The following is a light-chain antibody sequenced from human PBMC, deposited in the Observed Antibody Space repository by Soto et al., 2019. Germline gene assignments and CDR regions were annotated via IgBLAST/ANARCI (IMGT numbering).Light chain of an antibody. CDR1: QSVSSNY. V-gene: IGKV3-20*01. CDR2: GAS. CDR3: QQYGGSPRT. Sequence: IVLTQSPGTLSLSPGERATLSCRASQSVSSNYLAWYQQKSGQAPRLLIYGASSRATAIPDRFSGSGSGTDFTLTISRLEPEDFAVYYCQQYGGSPRTFGQGTKVEIK. J-gene: IGKJ1*01.